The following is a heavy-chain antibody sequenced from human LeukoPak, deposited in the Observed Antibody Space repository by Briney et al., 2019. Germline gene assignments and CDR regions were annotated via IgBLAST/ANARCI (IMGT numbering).Heavy chain of an antibody. D-gene: IGHD3-10*01. CDR2: ISPSGRST. CDR1: GFTFSEYS. V-gene: IGHV3-64*02. Sequence: PGGSLRLSCAASGFTFSEYSMHWVRQAPGKGLEYVSAISPSGRSTYYADSVKGRFTISRYDFRNTLDLQSRYLRPEDMAVYYCARGFRFYGSGVDCWGQGTLVTVSS. CDR3: ARGFRFYGSGVDC. J-gene: IGHJ4*02.